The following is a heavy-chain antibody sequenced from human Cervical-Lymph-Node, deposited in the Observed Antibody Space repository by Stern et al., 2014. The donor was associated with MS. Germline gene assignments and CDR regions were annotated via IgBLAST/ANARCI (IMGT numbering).Heavy chain of an antibody. V-gene: IGHV1-18*01. CDR2: ISAYNGNT. CDR3: ARGGTTSAANYYYYGLDV. J-gene: IGHJ6*02. Sequence: VQLVESGAEVKKPGASVKVSCKTSGYTFTSYGISWLRQAPGQGLEWMGGISAYNGNTYYTQNLQDRVTMTTDTSTNTAYMELRSLRSDDTAAYFCARGGTTSAANYYYYGLDVWGQGTTVTVSS. CDR1: GYTFTSYG. D-gene: IGHD3-16*01.